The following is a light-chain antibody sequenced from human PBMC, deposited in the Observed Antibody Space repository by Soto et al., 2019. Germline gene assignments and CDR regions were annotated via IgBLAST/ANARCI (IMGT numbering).Light chain of an antibody. J-gene: IGKJ4*01. Sequence: EIVLTQSPGTLSLSPGERATLSCRASQSVSSSYLAWYQQKPGQAPRLLIYGASRRATGIPDMFSGSGSGTDFTLTISRLEPEDFAVYYCQQYGSSPLTFGGGPKVEI. CDR3: QQYGSSPLT. V-gene: IGKV3-20*01. CDR1: QSVSSSY. CDR2: GAS.